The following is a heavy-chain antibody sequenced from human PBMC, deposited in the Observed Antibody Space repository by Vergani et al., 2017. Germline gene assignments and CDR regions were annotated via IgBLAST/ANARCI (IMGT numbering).Heavy chain of an antibody. Sequence: QVQLVQSGAEVKKPGASVKVSCKASGYTFTSYAMHWVRQAPGQRLEWMGGIIPIFGTANYAQKFQGRVTITADESTSTAYMELSSLRSEDTAVYYCARSLVSATGIRDYYYGMDVWGQGTTVTVSS. V-gene: IGHV1-69*13. J-gene: IGHJ6*02. CDR1: GYTFTSYA. D-gene: IGHD6-13*01. CDR2: IIPIFGTA. CDR3: ARSLVSATGIRDYYYGMDV.